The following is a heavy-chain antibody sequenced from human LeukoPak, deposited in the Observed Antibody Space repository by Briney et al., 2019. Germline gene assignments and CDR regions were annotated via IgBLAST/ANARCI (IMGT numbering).Heavy chain of an antibody. Sequence: SETLSLTCTVSGGSISSYYWSWIRQPPGKGLEWIGYIYYSGSTNYNPSLKSRVTISVDTSKNQFSLKLSSVTAADTAVYYCARDYSSSWYGAFDIWGQGTMVTVSS. V-gene: IGHV4-59*01. CDR2: IYYSGST. CDR1: GGSISSYY. J-gene: IGHJ3*02. D-gene: IGHD6-13*01. CDR3: ARDYSSSWYGAFDI.